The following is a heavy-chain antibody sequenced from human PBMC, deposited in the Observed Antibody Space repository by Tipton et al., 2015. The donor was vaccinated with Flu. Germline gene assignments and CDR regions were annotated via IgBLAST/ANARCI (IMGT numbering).Heavy chain of an antibody. J-gene: IGHJ3*02. Sequence: LRLSCSVSGASMKRSNHYWGWIRQPPGKGLEWIGSIYFSGTPYYSPSLESRVTISEDTSKNQFSLTVIAVTAADTAMYYCARGSRDTRDAFEIWGQGTMVTASS. CDR3: ARGSRDTRDAFEI. V-gene: IGHV4-39*07. CDR2: IYFSGTP. CDR1: GASMKRSNHY. D-gene: IGHD2-15*01.